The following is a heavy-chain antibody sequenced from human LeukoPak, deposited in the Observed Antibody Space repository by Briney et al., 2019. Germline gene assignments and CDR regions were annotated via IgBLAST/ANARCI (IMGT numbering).Heavy chain of an antibody. D-gene: IGHD4-17*01. CDR2: IIPIFGTA. V-gene: IGHV1-69*13. CDR1: GGTFSSYA. Sequence: ASVKVSCKASGGTFSSYAISWVRQAPGQGLEWMGGIIPIFGTANYAQKFQGRVTITADESTSTAYMELSSLRSEDTAVYYCARGPLRTTRANWYDPWGQGTLVTVSS. J-gene: IGHJ5*02. CDR3: ARGPLRTTRANWYDP.